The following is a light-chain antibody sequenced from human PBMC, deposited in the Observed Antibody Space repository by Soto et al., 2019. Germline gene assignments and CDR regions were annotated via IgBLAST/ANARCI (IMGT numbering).Light chain of an antibody. CDR1: QSVSSYY. J-gene: IGKJ2*01. CDR3: QQYGSSLYT. V-gene: IGKV3-20*01. CDR2: GAS. Sequence: EIVLTQSPATLSLSPGERATLSCRASQSVSSYYLAWYQQRPGQAPRLLIYGASSRATGIPDRFSGSGSGTDFTLTINRLEPEDFAVYYCQQYGSSLYTFGQGTKVDIK.